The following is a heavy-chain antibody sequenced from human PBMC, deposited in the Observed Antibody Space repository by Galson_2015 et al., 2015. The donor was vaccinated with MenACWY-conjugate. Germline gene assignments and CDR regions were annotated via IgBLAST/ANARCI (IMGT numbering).Heavy chain of an antibody. D-gene: IGHD3/OR15-3a*01. J-gene: IGHJ4*02. CDR3: AAWTADDNY. V-gene: IGHV3-7*01. CDR1: GFTFSTSW. Sequence: SLRLSCAASGFTFSTSWMNWIRQAPGSGLEWVANINPEGSRGTSVDSVKGRFTISRDNAENSVYLEMNSLRPEDTAVFYCAAWTADDNYWAQGTLVTVSS. CDR2: INPEGSRG.